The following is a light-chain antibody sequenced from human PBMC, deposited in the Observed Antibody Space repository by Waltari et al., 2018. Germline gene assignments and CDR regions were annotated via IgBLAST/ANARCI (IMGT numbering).Light chain of an antibody. V-gene: IGKV3-15*01. CDR1: QTVSGN. J-gene: IGKJ1*01. CDR3: QQYNHWWT. Sequence: EVMMTQSPATLSASPGERVTLSCRASQTVSGNLAWYQQKPGQAPRLLIYGASTRATCIPARFSGSGSGAEFTLTISSLQSEDSAVYYCQQYNHWWTFGQGTKVEIK. CDR2: GAS.